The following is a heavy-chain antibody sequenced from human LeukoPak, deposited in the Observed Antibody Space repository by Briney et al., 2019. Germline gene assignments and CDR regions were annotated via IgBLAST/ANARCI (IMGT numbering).Heavy chain of an antibody. Sequence: GGSLRLSCAASGFTVSSNYMSWVRQAPGKGLEWVSVIYSGGSTYYADSVKGRFTISRDNSKNTLYLQMNSLRAEDTAVYYCARGHIIRSYYFDYWGQGTLVTVSS. CDR3: ARGHIIRSYYFDY. J-gene: IGHJ4*02. CDR1: GFTVSSNY. CDR2: IYSGGST. V-gene: IGHV3-66*01. D-gene: IGHD2-21*01.